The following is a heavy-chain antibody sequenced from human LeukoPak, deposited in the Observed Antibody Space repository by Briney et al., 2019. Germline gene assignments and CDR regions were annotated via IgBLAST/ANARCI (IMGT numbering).Heavy chain of an antibody. J-gene: IGHJ4*02. V-gene: IGHV1-2*02. CDR2: INPNSGAA. CDR1: GYTFTAYY. Sequence: ASVKVSCKASGYTFTAYYIHWVRQAPGQELECLGWINPNSGAATYAQKFQGRVTMTRDTSIRTHYMEVSRLRSDDTAVYYCAREGTVVGVAPFDYWGQGTLVTVSS. CDR3: AREGTVVGVAPFDY. D-gene: IGHD3-3*01.